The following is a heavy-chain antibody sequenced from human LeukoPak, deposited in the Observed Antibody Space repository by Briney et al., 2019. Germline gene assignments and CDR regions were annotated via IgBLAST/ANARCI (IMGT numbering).Heavy chain of an antibody. Sequence: ASVKVSCKASGYTFTSYDISWVRQAPGQGLEWMESISGYDGNTNHAQKVQARVIMTTDTSTSTASRELRSLRAYDTAVYYCVRTAYSHGYVFDYWGQGTLVTVSS. CDR1: GYTFTSYD. CDR2: ISGYDGNT. J-gene: IGHJ4*02. CDR3: VRTAYSHGYVFDY. D-gene: IGHD5-18*01. V-gene: IGHV1-18*01.